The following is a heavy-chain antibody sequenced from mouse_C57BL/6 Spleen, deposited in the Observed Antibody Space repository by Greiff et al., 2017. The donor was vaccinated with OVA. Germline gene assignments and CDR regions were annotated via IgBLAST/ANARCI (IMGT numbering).Heavy chain of an antibody. CDR3: ARGTTVASLYYYAMDY. CDR1: GYTFTSYW. V-gene: IGHV1-52*01. Sequence: QVQLQQPGAELVRPGSSVKLSCKASGYTFTSYWMHWVKQRPIQGLEWIGNIDPSDSETHYNQKFKDKATLTVDKSSSTAYMQLSSLTSEDSAVYYCARGTTVASLYYYAMDYWGQGTSVTVSS. CDR2: IDPSDSET. J-gene: IGHJ4*01. D-gene: IGHD1-1*01.